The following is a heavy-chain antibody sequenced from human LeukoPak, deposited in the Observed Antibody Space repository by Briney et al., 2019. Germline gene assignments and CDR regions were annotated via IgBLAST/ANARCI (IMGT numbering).Heavy chain of an antibody. CDR3: ARLVSRIALAGADY. D-gene: IGHD6-19*01. Sequence: NPGGSLRLSCAASGFIFSSYSMSWVRQAPGKGLEWVSSISSSSTYIYYADSVKGRFTVSRDNAENSLYLQMNSLRAEDTAVYYCARLVSRIALAGADYWGQGTLVTVSS. J-gene: IGHJ4*02. CDR1: GFIFSSYS. CDR2: ISSSSTYI. V-gene: IGHV3-21*06.